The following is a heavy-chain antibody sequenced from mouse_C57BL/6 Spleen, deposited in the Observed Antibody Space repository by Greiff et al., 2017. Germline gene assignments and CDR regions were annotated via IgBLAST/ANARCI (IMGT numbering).Heavy chain of an antibody. Sequence: QVQLKESGAELARPGASVKLSCKASGYTFTSYGISWVKQRTGQGLEWIGEIYPRSGNTYYNEKFKGKATLTADKSSSTAYMELRSLTSEDSAVYFCAREGDLFITSMDYWGQGTSVTVSS. CDR2: IYPRSGNT. V-gene: IGHV1-81*01. CDR3: AREGDLFITSMDY. CDR1: GYTFTSYG. J-gene: IGHJ4*01. D-gene: IGHD1-1*01.